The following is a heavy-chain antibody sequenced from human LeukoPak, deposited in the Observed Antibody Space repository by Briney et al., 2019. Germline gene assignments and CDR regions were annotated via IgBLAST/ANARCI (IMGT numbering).Heavy chain of an antibody. D-gene: IGHD4/OR15-4a*01. CDR2: IYYNGDT. V-gene: IGHV4-59*01. J-gene: IGHJ5*02. CDR1: GDSITGYS. Sequence: SETLSLTCSVSGDSITGYSWSWIRQAPGKGLEWIGYIYYNGDTHYNPSLNSRLSISVDTPNNQFSLNLRSVTAADTAVYYCVRGPYGASISNWFDPWGQGLLVTVSS. CDR3: VRGPYGASISNWFDP.